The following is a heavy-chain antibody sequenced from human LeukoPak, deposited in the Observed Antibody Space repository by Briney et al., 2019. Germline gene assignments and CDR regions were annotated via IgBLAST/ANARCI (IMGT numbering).Heavy chain of an antibody. J-gene: IGHJ6*03. CDR1: GYTFTSYD. V-gene: IGHV1-8*01. CDR3: ARALRVVRGVIRYYYYYMDV. D-gene: IGHD3-10*01. CDR2: MNPNSGNT. Sequence: ASVKVSCKAPGYTFTSYDINWVRQATGQGLEWMGWMNPNSGNTGYAQKFQGRVTMTRNTSISTAYMELSSLRSEDTAVYYCARALRVVRGVIRYYYYYMDVWGKGTTVTVSS.